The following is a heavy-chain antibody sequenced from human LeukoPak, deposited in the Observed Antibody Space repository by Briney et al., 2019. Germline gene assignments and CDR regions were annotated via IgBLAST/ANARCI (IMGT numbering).Heavy chain of an antibody. V-gene: IGHV4-59*01. CDR3: ARSAGYYFDY. J-gene: IGHJ4*02. CDR1: GGSISSYY. CDR2: IYYSGST. Sequence: SETLSLTCTVSGGSISSYYWSWIRQPPGKGLEWIGYIYYSGSTNYYPSLKSRVTVSVDTSKNQFSLKLSSVTAADTAVYYCARSAGYYFDYWGQGTLVTVSS. D-gene: IGHD1-14*01.